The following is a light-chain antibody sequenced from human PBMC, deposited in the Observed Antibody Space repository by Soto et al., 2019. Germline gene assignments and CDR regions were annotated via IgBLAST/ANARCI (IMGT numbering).Light chain of an antibody. V-gene: IGLV2-14*03. CDR1: SSDVGDYDY. CDR3: SSYSSSSTHVV. CDR2: DVT. Sequence: QSVLTQPASVSGSPGSWITISCTGTSSDVGDYDYVSWYQQYPGKVPKLILYDVTNRPSGISNRFSGSKSGNTASLTSSGLQAEDEAHYYCSSYSSSSTHVVFGGGTQLTVL. J-gene: IGLJ7*01.